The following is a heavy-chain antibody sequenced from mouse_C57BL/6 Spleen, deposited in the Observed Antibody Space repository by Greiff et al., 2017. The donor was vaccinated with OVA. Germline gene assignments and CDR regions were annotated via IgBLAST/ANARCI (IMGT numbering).Heavy chain of an antibody. CDR3: ARRGTGTYAMDD. CDR1: GYAFSSYW. D-gene: IGHD4-1*01. Sequence: VQLQQSGAELVKPGASVKISCKASGYAFSSYWLNWVQQRHGKGLAWIGQIYPGDGDTHYNGKFKGKATMTAAKSSSTAYMQLSSLTSEDAAVYFCARRGTGTYAMDDWGQGTSVTVSS. V-gene: IGHV1-80*01. J-gene: IGHJ4*01. CDR2: IYPGDGDT.